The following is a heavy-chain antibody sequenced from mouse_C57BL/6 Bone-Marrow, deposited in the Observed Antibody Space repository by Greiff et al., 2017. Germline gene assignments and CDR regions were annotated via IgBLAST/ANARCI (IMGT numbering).Heavy chain of an antibody. D-gene: IGHD2-3*01. CDR1: GYAFSSSW. J-gene: IGHJ4*01. CDR3: ARGGWLLRENYTMDY. Sequence: QVQLQQSGPELVKPGASVKISCKASGYAFSSSWMNWVKQRPGKGLGWIGRFYPGDGDNNYNGKFKGKATLTADTSSSTAYMQLSSLASEDSAVYFCARGGWLLRENYTMDYGGQGTSVTVSS. CDR2: FYPGDGDN. V-gene: IGHV1-82*01.